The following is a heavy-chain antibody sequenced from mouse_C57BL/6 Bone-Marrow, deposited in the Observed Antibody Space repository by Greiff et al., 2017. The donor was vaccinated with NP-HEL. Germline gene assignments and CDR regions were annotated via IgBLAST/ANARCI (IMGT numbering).Heavy chain of an antibody. J-gene: IGHJ4*01. CDR1: GYTFTSYW. CDR3: ARSGAYAMDY. V-gene: IGHV1-64*01. CDR2: IHPNSGST. Sequence: VQLQQSGAELVKPGASVKLSCKASGYTFTSYWMHWVKQRPGQGLEWIGMIHPNSGSTNYNEKFKSKATLTVDKSSSTAYVQLSSLTSEDSAVYYCARSGAYAMDYWGQGTSVTVSS. D-gene: IGHD3-1*01.